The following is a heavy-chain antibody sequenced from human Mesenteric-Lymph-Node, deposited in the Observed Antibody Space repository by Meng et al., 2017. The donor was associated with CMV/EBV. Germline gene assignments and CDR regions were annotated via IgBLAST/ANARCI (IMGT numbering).Heavy chain of an antibody. CDR1: GFTFSDYQ. D-gene: IGHD4-11*01. Sequence: GESLKISCVASGFTFSDYQMSWVRQAPGKGLEWVSVINWNGGSTGYVDSVKGRFTISRDNAKNSLYLQMNSLRAEDTALYYCARGWYSKGDYWGQGTLVTVSS. CDR2: INWNGGST. J-gene: IGHJ4*02. CDR3: ARGWYSKGDY. V-gene: IGHV3-20*04.